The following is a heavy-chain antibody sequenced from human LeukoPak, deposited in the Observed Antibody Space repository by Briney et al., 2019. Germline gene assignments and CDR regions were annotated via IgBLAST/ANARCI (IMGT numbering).Heavy chain of an antibody. CDR1: GFTFSRHG. J-gene: IGHJ4*02. CDR2: ISNDGSRK. V-gene: IGHV3-30*03. Sequence: GGSLRLSCAPSGFTFSRHGMHWVRQAPGKGLEWVAIISNDGSRKYYARSVEGRFTISRDNSKNTLYLQMDSLRAEDTAVYYCARDRAWNYFDYWGQGTLVTVSS. D-gene: IGHD3-3*01. CDR3: ARDRAWNYFDY.